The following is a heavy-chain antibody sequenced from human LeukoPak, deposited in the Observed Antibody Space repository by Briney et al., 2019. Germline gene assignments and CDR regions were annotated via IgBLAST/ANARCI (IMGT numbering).Heavy chain of an antibody. CDR1: GGTFSSYT. V-gene: IGHV1-69*02. Sequence: SVKVSCKASGGTFSSYTISWVRQALGQGLEWMGRIIPIFGIANYAQKFQGRVTITADKSTSTAYMELSSLRSEDTAVYYCARAEAYCSGGSCYTANWFDPWGQGTLVTVSS. J-gene: IGHJ5*02. CDR2: IIPIFGIA. D-gene: IGHD2-15*01. CDR3: ARAEAYCSGGSCYTANWFDP.